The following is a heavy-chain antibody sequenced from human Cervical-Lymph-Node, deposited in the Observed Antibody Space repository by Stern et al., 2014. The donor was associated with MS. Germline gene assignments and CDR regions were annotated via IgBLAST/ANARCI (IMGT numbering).Heavy chain of an antibody. CDR1: GGSLRSYY. Sequence: QVQLQESGPGLVKPSETLSLTCTFSGGSLRSYYWNLIRQAPGKGLEWPGVILQTGSVNYNPSLTSRVAMSVDTSKNQFSLTVSSVTAADTAVYYCAREGEYCSGSRCSPFLDYWGQGTLVTVSS. CDR3: AREGEYCSGSRCSPFLDY. V-gene: IGHV4-59*01. J-gene: IGHJ4*02. D-gene: IGHD2-15*01. CDR2: ILQTGSV.